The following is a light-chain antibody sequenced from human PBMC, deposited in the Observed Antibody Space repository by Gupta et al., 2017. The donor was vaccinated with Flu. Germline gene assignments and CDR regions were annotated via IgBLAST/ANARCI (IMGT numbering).Light chain of an antibody. V-gene: IGKV3-20*01. CDR1: QSVSSSY. CDR3: QQYGSSRRS. CDR2: GAS. J-gene: IGKJ2*03. Sequence: EIVLTQSPGTLSLSPGESATLSCRASQSVSSSYLAWYQQKTGQAPRLLIYGASSRATGIPDRFSGSGSGTDFTLTISRLEPEDFAVYYCQQYGSSRRSFGQGTKLEIK.